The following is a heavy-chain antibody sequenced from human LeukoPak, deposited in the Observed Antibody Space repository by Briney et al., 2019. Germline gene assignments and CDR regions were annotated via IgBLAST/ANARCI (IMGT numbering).Heavy chain of an antibody. D-gene: IGHD6-13*01. J-gene: IGHJ1*01. CDR3: ASIPRAAAYFQH. V-gene: IGHV4-59*01. CDR2: IYYSGSTIT. Sequence: SETLSLTCTVSGDSISSYSWSWIRQSPGKGLEWIGYIYYSGSTITNYNTSLKSRVTISVDTSKNQFSLKLTSVTAADTAVYYCASIPRAAAYFQHWGQGTLVTVSS. CDR1: GDSISSYS.